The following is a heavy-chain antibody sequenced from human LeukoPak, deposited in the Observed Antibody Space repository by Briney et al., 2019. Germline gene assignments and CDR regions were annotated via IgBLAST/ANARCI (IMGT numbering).Heavy chain of an antibody. Sequence: PSETLSLTCTVSGGSISSYYWSWIRQPPGTGLEWIGYIYYSGSTNYNPSLKSRVTISVDTSKNQFSLKLSSVTAADTAVYYCARDRDGYNPGWFDPWGQGTLVTVSS. V-gene: IGHV4-59*01. CDR1: GGSISSYY. CDR3: ARDRDGYNPGWFDP. CDR2: IYYSGST. D-gene: IGHD5-24*01. J-gene: IGHJ5*02.